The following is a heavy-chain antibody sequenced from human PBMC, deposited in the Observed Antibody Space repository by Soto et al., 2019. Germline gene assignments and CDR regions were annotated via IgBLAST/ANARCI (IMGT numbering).Heavy chain of an antibody. D-gene: IGHD4-17*01. Sequence: EVQLLDSGGGLAQPGGSLRVSCAASGFSFNNYAMTWVRQAPGEGLQWVAGISASGVSTYYADSVKGRLIITNDTSKNSMLLQINRVRGEDTAIYFCAIVPLRPYYFAYWGLGTLVTVSS. CDR1: GFSFNNYA. CDR2: ISASGVST. V-gene: IGHV3-23*01. J-gene: IGHJ4*02. CDR3: AIVPLRPYYFAY.